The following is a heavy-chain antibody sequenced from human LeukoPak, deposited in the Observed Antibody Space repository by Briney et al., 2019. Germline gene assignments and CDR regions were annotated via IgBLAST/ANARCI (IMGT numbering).Heavy chain of an antibody. V-gene: IGHV5-51*01. CDR3: ARLLRNQKWNGNEWGADY. J-gene: IGHJ4*02. CDR1: GYSFTSYW. CDR2: IYPGDSDT. D-gene: IGHD1-14*01. Sequence: GESLKISCKGSGYSFTSYWIGWVRQMPGKGLEWMGIIYPGDSDTRYSPSFQGRVTISADKSISTAYLQWSSLKASDTAMYYCARLLRNQKWNGNEWGADYWGQGTLVTVSS.